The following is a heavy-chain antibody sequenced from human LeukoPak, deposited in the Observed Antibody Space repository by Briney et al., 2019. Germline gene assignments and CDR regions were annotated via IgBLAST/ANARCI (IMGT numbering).Heavy chain of an antibody. CDR3: AKDRGYCSSTSCYTRGFDP. J-gene: IGHJ5*02. Sequence: GGSLRLSCAASGLTFSNYGMHWVRQAPGKGLEWVAVIWYDGSKKYYADSVKGRLTISRDNSKNTMDLQMNSLRAEDTAVYYCAKDRGYCSSTSCYTRGFDPWGQGTLVTVSS. D-gene: IGHD2-2*02. CDR1: GLTFSNYG. V-gene: IGHV3-33*06. CDR2: IWYDGSKK.